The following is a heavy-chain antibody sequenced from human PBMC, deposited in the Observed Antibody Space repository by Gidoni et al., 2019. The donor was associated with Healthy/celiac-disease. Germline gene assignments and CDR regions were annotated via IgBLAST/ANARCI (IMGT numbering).Heavy chain of an antibody. Sequence: QVQLVQSGAEVKNPGASVKVSCKASGHTFTTYYMHWVRQAHGQGLEWMGIINPSGGRTSYAQKFQGTVTMTRDTSTSTVYMELSSLRSEDTAVYYCARENWVIYYYDSSGYFHYFGYWGQGTLVTVSS. D-gene: IGHD3-22*01. CDR1: GHTFTTYY. CDR3: ARENWVIYYYDSSGYFHYFGY. J-gene: IGHJ4*02. CDR2: INPSGGRT. V-gene: IGHV1-46*01.